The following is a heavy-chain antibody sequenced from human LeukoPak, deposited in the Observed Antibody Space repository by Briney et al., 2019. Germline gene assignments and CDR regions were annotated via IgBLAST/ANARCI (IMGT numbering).Heavy chain of an antibody. V-gene: IGHV3-21*01. CDR3: ARASPGWYFDL. CDR2: ISSSSSYI. J-gene: IGHJ2*01. Sequence: GGSLRLSCAASGFTFSSYSMNWVRQAPGKGLEWVSSISSSSSYIYYADSVKGRFTISRDNAKNSLYLQMNSLRAEDTAVYYCARASPGWYFDLWGRGTLVTVSS. CDR1: GFTFSSYS.